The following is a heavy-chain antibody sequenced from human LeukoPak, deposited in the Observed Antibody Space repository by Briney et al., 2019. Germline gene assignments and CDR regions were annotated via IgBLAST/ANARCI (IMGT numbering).Heavy chain of an antibody. Sequence: RGEPLKISCKGSGYSFTSYWISWVRQMPGKGLEWMGRIDPSDSYTNYSPSFQGRVTISADKSISTAYLQWSSLKAPDTAMYYCAIGGGGSRYWGQGTLVTVSS. CDR2: IDPSDSYT. CDR1: GYSFTSYW. CDR3: AIGGGGSRY. D-gene: IGHD3-3*01. J-gene: IGHJ4*02. V-gene: IGHV5-10-1*01.